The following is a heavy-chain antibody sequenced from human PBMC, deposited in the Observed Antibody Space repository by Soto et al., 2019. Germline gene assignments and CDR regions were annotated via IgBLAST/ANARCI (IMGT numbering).Heavy chain of an antibody. V-gene: IGHV4-4*02. Sequence: QVQLQESGPGLVKPSGTLSLTCAVSGGSISSSNWWSWVRQPPGKGLEWIGEIYHSGSTNYNPSPTFRVTISVDKSKTQFSLKLSSVTAADTAVYYCARAAMGGSSWPFDYWGQGTLVTVSS. D-gene: IGHD6-13*01. CDR2: IYHSGST. CDR3: ARAAMGGSSWPFDY. J-gene: IGHJ4*02. CDR1: GGSISSSNW.